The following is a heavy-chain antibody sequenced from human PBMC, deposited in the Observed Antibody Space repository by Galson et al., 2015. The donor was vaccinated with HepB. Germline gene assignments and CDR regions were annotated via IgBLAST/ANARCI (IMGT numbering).Heavy chain of an antibody. CDR2: INPNNGGT. CDR3: ARDRLSSSSYYYYGMDV. Sequence: SVKVSCKASGYTFTGYYIHWVRQAPGQGLEWMGWINPNNGGTNYAQKFQGWFTMTRDTSISTACMELSRLRSDDTAVYYCARDRLSSSSYYYYGMDVWGQGTTVTVSS. V-gene: IGHV1-2*04. D-gene: IGHD6-13*01. CDR1: GYTFTGYY. J-gene: IGHJ6*02.